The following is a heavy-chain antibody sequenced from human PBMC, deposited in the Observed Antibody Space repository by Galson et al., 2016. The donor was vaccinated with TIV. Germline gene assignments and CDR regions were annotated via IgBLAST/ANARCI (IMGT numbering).Heavy chain of an antibody. CDR1: GFSFIDYS. CDR2: MKEEGTEQ. D-gene: IGHD5-24*01. CDR3: ARWRGRQSEFDS. Sequence: SLRLSCAASGFSFIDYSMSWVRQAPGTGLEWVASMKEEGTEQYNVNAVKGRFTISRDGAGNSVYLQMNSLGVEDTAVYLCARWRGRQSEFDSWGQGTLVTVSA. J-gene: IGHJ4*02. V-gene: IGHV3-7*01.